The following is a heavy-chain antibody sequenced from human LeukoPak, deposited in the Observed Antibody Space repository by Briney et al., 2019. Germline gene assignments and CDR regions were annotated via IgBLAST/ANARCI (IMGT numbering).Heavy chain of an antibody. J-gene: IGHJ6*02. CDR2: INHSGST. D-gene: IGHD3-10*01. CDR3: ARGRTDYYGSGSYYPYYYGMDV. CDR1: GGSFSGYC. V-gene: IGHV4-34*01. Sequence: PSETLSLTCAVYGGSFSGYCWSWIRQPPGKGLEWIGEINHSGSTNYNPSLKSRVTISVDTSKNQFSLKLSSVTAADTAVYYCARGRTDYYGSGSYYPYYYGMDVWGQGTTVTVSS.